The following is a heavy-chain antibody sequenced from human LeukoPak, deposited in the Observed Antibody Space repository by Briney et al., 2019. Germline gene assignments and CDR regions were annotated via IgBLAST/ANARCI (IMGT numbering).Heavy chain of an antibody. V-gene: IGHV4-34*01. CDR1: GGSFSGYY. J-gene: IGHJ5*02. Sequence: SETLSLTCAVYGGSFSGYYWSWIRQPPGKGLEWIGEINHSGSTNYNPSLKSRVTISVDTSKNQFSLKLSSVTAADTAVYYCARVPVVPAALDPWGQGTLVTVSS. D-gene: IGHD2-2*01. CDR2: INHSGST. CDR3: ARVPVVPAALDP.